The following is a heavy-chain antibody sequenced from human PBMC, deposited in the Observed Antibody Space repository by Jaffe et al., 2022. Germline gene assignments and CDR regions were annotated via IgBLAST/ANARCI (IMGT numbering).Heavy chain of an antibody. CDR1: GFTFSSYE. Sequence: EVQLVESGGGLVQPGGSLRLSCAASGFTFSSYEMNWVRQAPGKGLEWVSYISSSGSTIYYADSVKGRFTISRDNAKNSLYLQMNSLRAEDTAVYYCARDTPPIRSSSWLIPFDYWGQGTLVTVSS. CDR2: ISSSGSTI. J-gene: IGHJ4*02. V-gene: IGHV3-48*03. CDR3: ARDTPPIRSSSWLIPFDY. D-gene: IGHD6-13*01.